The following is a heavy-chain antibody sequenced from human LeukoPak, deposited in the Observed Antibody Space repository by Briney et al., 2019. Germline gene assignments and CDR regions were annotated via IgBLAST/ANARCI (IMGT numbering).Heavy chain of an antibody. CDR1: GFTFSSYA. CDR3: AKFCGGDCYSGRNQPPEAFDI. CDR2: ISGSGGST. J-gene: IGHJ3*02. D-gene: IGHD2-21*02. V-gene: IGHV3-23*01. Sequence: PGGSLRLSCAASGFTFSSYAMSWVRQAPGKGLEWVSAISGSGGSTYYADSVKGRFTISRDNSKNTLYLQMNSLRAEDTAVYYCAKFCGGDCYSGRNQPPEAFDIWGQGTMVTVSS.